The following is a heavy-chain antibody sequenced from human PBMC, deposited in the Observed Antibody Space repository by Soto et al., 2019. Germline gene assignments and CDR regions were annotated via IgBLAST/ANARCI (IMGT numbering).Heavy chain of an antibody. V-gene: IGHV3-15*01. CDR3: TMNWGGDYFDY. CDR1: GFTFSNAW. J-gene: IGHJ4*02. Sequence: GGSLRLSCAASGFTFSNAWMSWVRQAPGKGLEWVGRIKSKTDGGTTDYAAPVKGRFTISRDDSKNTLYLQMNSLKTEDTAVYYCTMNWGGDYFDYWGQGTLVTVSS. D-gene: IGHD7-27*01. CDR2: IKSKTDGGTT.